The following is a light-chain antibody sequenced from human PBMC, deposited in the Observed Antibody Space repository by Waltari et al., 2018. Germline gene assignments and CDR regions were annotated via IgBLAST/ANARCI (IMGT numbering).Light chain of an antibody. CDR1: SSDVGGYNY. CDR2: EVS. J-gene: IGLJ1*01. CDR3: SSYAGSNYV. V-gene: IGLV2-8*01. Sequence: QSALTQPPSASGSPGQSVTISCTGTSSDVGGYNYGSWYQQHPGKAPKLMIYEVSKRPSGVPDRFSGSKSGNTASLTVSGLQAEDEADYYCSSYAGSNYVFGTGTKVTVL.